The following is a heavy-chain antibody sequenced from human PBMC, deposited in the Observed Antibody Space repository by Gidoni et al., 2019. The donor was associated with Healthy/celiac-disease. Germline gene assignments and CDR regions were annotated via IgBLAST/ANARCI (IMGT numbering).Heavy chain of an antibody. D-gene: IGHD3-3*01. CDR3: ARGYYDFWSGYYTGYYYYYGMDV. CDR2: ISISSSYI. J-gene: IGHJ6*02. V-gene: IGHV3-21*01. Sequence: EVQLVESGGGLVKPGGSLRLSCAASGFTFSSYSRNWVRQAPGKGLEWVSSISISSSYIYYADSVKGRFTISRDNAKNSLYLQMNSLRAEDTAVYYCARGYYDFWSGYYTGYYYYYGMDVWGQGTTVTVSS. CDR1: GFTFSSYS.